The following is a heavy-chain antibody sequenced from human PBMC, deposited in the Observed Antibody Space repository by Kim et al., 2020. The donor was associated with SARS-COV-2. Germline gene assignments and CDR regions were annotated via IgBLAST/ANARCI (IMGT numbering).Heavy chain of an antibody. CDR2: ISGDGGST. CDR1: GFTFDDYA. J-gene: IGHJ4*02. V-gene: IGHV3-43*02. Sequence: GGSLRLSCAASGFTFDDYAMHWVRQAPGKGLEWVSLISGDGGSTYYADSVKGRFTISRDNSKNSLYLQMNSLRTEDTALYYCAKDFAFYDSSGYNFDYWGQGTLVTVSS. CDR3: AKDFAFYDSSGYNFDY. D-gene: IGHD3-22*01.